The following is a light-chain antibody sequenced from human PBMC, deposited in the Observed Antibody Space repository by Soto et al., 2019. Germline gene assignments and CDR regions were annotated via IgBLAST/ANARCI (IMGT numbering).Light chain of an antibody. CDR2: GAS. Sequence: PGERATLSCRASQTVISNHLAWYQQKLGQAPRLLISGASTRATGVPDRFSGGGSGTDFTLTISRLEPEDFAAYYCQQYGSSPLTFGQGTKVEIK. V-gene: IGKV3-20*01. CDR3: QQYGSSPLT. CDR1: QTVISNH. J-gene: IGKJ1*01.